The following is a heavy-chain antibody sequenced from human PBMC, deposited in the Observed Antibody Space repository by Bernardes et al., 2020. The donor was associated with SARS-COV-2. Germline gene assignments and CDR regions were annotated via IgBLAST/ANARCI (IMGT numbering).Heavy chain of an antibody. J-gene: IGHJ6*02. D-gene: IGHD2-15*01. Sequence: GSLRLSCAASGFTFSSYSMNWVRQAPGKGLEWVSYISSSSSTIYYADSVKGRFTISRDNAKNSLYLQINSLRAEDTAVYYCARISPEDIVVVVANYYYYGMDVWGQGTTVTVSS. CDR2: ISSSSSTI. CDR1: GFTFSSYS. CDR3: ARISPEDIVVVVANYYYYGMDV. V-gene: IGHV3-48*01.